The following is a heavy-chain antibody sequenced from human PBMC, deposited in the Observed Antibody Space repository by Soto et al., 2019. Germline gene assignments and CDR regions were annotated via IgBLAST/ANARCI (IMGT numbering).Heavy chain of an antibody. D-gene: IGHD2-2*01. J-gene: IGHJ5*02. V-gene: IGHV4-39*02. CDR3: ARLVVVAPVANA. CDR2: IFYTGTT. Sequence: ETLCLTRSVSGGSISYNSYYWGWIRQPPGKGLEWVGGIFYTGTTYYSPSLKDRVTISVDTSKNSFSLNLTSVTAADTAVYFCARLVVVAPVANAWGQGTLVTVSS. CDR1: GGSISYNSYY.